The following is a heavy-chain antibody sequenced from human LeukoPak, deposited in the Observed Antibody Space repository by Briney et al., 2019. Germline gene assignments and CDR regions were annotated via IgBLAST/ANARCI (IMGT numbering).Heavy chain of an antibody. J-gene: IGHJ3*02. CDR1: GFTFSSYA. CDR3: ARDPVIQLWGSVAFDI. D-gene: IGHD5-18*01. Sequence: GGSLRLSCAASGFTFSSYAVSWVRQAPGKGLEWVSTVSGTGSTTYYTDSVKGRFTISRDNAKNSLYLQMNSLRAEDTAVYYCARDPVIQLWGSVAFDIWGQGTMVTVSS. V-gene: IGHV3-23*01. CDR2: VSGTGSTT.